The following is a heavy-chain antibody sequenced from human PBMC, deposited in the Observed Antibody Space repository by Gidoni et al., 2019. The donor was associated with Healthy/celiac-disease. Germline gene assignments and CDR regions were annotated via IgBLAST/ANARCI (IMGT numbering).Heavy chain of an antibody. Sequence: EVQLVESGGVVVQPGGSLRLSCEASGFTFDDYAMHWVRQAPGKGLEWVSLISWDGGSTYYADSVKGRFTISRDNSKNSLYLQMNSLRAEDTALYYCAKDLAHSSGWNGWFDPWGQGTLVTVSS. D-gene: IGHD6-19*01. CDR2: ISWDGGST. V-gene: IGHV3-43D*03. J-gene: IGHJ5*02. CDR1: GFTFDDYA. CDR3: AKDLAHSSGWNGWFDP.